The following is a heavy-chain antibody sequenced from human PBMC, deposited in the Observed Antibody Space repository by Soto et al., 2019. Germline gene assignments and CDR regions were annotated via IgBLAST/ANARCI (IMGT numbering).Heavy chain of an antibody. Sequence: PGGSLRLSCAASGFTFSGSAMHWVRQASGKGLEWVGRIRSKANSYATAYAASVKGRFTISRDDSKNTAYLQMNSLKTEDTAVYYCTRVPARYQLLGDYYGMDVWGQGTTVTVSS. CDR1: GFTFSGSA. D-gene: IGHD2-2*01. CDR2: IRSKANSYAT. CDR3: TRVPARYQLLGDYYGMDV. J-gene: IGHJ6*02. V-gene: IGHV3-73*01.